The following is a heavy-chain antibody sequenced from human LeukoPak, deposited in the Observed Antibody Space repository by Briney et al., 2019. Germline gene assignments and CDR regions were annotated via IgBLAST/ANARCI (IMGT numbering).Heavy chain of an antibody. V-gene: IGHV1-24*01. J-gene: IGHJ4*02. D-gene: IGHD2-2*01. Sequence: ASVKVSCKVSGYTLTELSMHWVRQGPGKGLEWMGGFDPEDGETIYAQKFQGRVTMTEDTSTDTAYMELSSLRSEDTAVYYCATGIVVVPAAAFDYWGQGTLVTVSS. CDR1: GYTLTELS. CDR2: FDPEDGET. CDR3: ATGIVVVPAAAFDY.